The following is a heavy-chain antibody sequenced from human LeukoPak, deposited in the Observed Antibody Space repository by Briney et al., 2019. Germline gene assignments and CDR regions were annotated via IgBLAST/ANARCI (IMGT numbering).Heavy chain of an antibody. J-gene: IGHJ4*02. CDR3: ARHSGSYRWFDY. Sequence: PSETLSLTCTVSGGSISSSSYYWGWIRQPPGKGLEWIGSIYYSGSTYYNPSLKSRVTISVDTSKNQFSLKLSSVTAADTAVYYCARHSGSYRWFDYWGQGTLVTVS. V-gene: IGHV4-39*01. CDR2: IYYSGST. CDR1: GGSISSSSYY. D-gene: IGHD1-26*01.